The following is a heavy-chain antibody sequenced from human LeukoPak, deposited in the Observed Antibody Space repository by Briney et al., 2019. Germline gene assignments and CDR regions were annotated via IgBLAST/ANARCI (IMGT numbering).Heavy chain of an antibody. V-gene: IGHV3-23*01. CDR1: AFTFCSNG. D-gene: IGHD1-26*01. CDR3: AKFESTPENSIVGATGPDAFDI. J-gene: IGHJ3*02. Sequence: GGSLRLSCAASAFTFCSNGMSWVREAPGKGLAWVSTITSSGGRTYYPDSVKGRFTISRDNSKNTLYLQMNSLRAEDTAVYYCAKFESTPENSIVGATGPDAFDIWGQGPMVTVSS. CDR2: ITSSGGRT.